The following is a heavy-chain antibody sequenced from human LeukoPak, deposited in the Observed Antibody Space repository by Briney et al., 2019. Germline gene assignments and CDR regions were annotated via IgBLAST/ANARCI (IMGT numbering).Heavy chain of an antibody. CDR2: IRSNGNEK. D-gene: IGHD3-10*01. Sequence: PGGSLRLSCAASGFNFRGYAMHWVRQAPGKGLEWVALIRSNGNEKFYLDAVQGRFTISRDNSKNTLFLQMSSLRPEDTAAYYCAKDRDGSGSFKKRMDVWGQGTTVSVSS. J-gene: IGHJ6*02. V-gene: IGHV3-30*02. CDR1: GFNFRGYA. CDR3: AKDRDGSGSFKKRMDV.